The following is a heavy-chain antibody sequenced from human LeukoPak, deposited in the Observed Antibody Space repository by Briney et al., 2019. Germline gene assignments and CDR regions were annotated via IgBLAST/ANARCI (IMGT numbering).Heavy chain of an antibody. J-gene: IGHJ4*02. V-gene: IGHV4-31*03. CDR1: GGSKECRRVG. CDR2: IYYSGST. Sequence: SQTLSLTSTVRGGSKECRRVGRKWIRQHPGKGLEWIGYIYYSGSTYYNPSLKSRVTISVDTSKNQFSLKLSSVTAADTAVYYCAREGVNYYGNSGYYEVYWGQGTLVTVSS. D-gene: IGHD3-22*01. CDR3: AREGVNYYGNSGYYEVY.